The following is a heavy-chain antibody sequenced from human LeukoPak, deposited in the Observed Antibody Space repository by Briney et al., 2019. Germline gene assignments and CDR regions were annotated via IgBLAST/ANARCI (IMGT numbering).Heavy chain of an antibody. Sequence: SETLSLNCAVYGGSFSAYYWSWVRQPPGKGLEWIGEINHSGSTNYNPSLKSRVTMSVDTSKNQFSLKLSSVTAADTAVYYCARGTWSSSIDYWGQGTLVTVSS. CDR1: GGSFSAYY. V-gene: IGHV4-34*01. J-gene: IGHJ4*02. CDR2: INHSGST. D-gene: IGHD6-6*01. CDR3: ARGTWSSSIDY.